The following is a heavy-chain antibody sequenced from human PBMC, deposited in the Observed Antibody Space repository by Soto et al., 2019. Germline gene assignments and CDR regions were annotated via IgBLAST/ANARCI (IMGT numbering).Heavy chain of an antibody. J-gene: IGHJ4*02. V-gene: IGHV4-34*01. D-gene: IGHD2-2*01. Sequence: SETLSLTCAVYGGSFSGYYWSWIRQPPGKGLEWIGEINHSGSTNYNPSLKSRVTISVDTSKNQFSLKLSSVTAADTAVYYCARGVVPAAMPDVGDYFDYWGQGTLVTVSS. CDR1: GGSFSGYY. CDR2: INHSGST. CDR3: ARGVVPAAMPDVGDYFDY.